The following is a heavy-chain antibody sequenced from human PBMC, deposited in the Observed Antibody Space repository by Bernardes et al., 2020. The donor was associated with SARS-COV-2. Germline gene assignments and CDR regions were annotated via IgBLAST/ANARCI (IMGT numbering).Heavy chain of an antibody. Sequence: GGSLRLSCAASGFIFSDYTMSWLRQAPGEGLEWVAKMKEDGTQIFYVDSVMGRFTISRDNAKNSLYLRMDSLRVEDTARYYCARGGANRFDSWGQGTLVTVSS. D-gene: IGHD1-26*01. CDR3: ARGGANRFDS. V-gene: IGHV3-7*01. CDR2: MKEDGTQI. J-gene: IGHJ4*02. CDR1: GFIFSDYT.